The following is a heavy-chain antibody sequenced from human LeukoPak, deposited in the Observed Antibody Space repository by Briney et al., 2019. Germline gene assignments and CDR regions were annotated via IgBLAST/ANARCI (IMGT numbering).Heavy chain of an antibody. J-gene: IGHJ6*02. CDR3: ARVGITMVRGVVYYYYGMDV. CDR1: GFTFSSYA. V-gene: IGHV3-21*01. Sequence: PGGSLRLSCAASGFTFSSYAMSWVRQAPGKGLEWVSSISSSSSYIYYADSVKGRFTISRDNAKNSLYLRMNSLRAEDTAVYYCARVGITMVRGVVYYYYGMDVWGQGTTVTVSS. CDR2: ISSSSSYI. D-gene: IGHD3-10*01.